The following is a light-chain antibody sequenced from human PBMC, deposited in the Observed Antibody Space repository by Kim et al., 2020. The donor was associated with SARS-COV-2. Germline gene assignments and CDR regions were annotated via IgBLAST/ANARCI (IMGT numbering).Light chain of an antibody. CDR2: SNS. J-gene: IGLJ2*01. V-gene: IGLV1-44*01. CDR3: ASWDDSLHGPV. Sequence: ELTQPPSVSGTPGQRVTISCSGSSSNIGRNPVSWYQQVPGTAPKFLIYSNSRRPSGVPDRFSGSSSGTAASLAISGLQSEDEADYYCASWDDSLHGPVFGGGTQLTVL. CDR1: SSNIGRNP.